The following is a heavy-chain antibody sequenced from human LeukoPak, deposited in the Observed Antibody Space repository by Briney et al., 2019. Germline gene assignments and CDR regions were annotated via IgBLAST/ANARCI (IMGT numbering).Heavy chain of an antibody. CDR3: ARDSGYYGSGSLDY. V-gene: IGHV4-39*07. CDR2: IYYSGST. D-gene: IGHD3-10*01. Sequence: SETLSLTCTVSGGSISTSTYFWGWIRQPPGKGLEWIGSIYYSGSTYYNPPLKSRVTISIDTSKKQFSLKLSSVTAADTAVYYCARDSGYYGSGSLDYWGQGTLVTVSS. CDR1: GGSISTSTYF. J-gene: IGHJ4*02.